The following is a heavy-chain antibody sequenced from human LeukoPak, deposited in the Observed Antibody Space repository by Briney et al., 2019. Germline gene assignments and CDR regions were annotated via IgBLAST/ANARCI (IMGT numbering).Heavy chain of an antibody. D-gene: IGHD4-11*01. V-gene: IGHV1-69*01. CDR1: GGTFSSYA. CDR2: IIPIFGTA. J-gene: IGHJ3*02. CDR3: ARDIPSGYDYSNYREEAFDI. Sequence: ASVKVSCKASGGTFSSYAISWVRQAPGQGLEWMGGIIPIFGTANYAQKLQGRVTITADESTSTAYMELSSLRSEDTAVYYCARDIPSGYDYSNYREEAFDIWGQGTMVTVSS.